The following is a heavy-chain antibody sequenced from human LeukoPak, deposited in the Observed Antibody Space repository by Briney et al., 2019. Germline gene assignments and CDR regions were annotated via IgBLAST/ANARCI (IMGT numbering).Heavy chain of an antibody. CDR2: SIPIFGTA. J-gene: IGHJ4*02. D-gene: IGHD6-19*01. CDR3: ERDRIAVAGNSDFDY. CDR1: GGTFSSYA. Sequence: SVKVSCKASGGTFSSYAISWVRQAPGQGLEWMGGSIPIFGTANYAQKFQGRVTITADELTRTAYMEMRSLRSEDTAVYYCERDRIAVAGNSDFDYWGQGTLVTVYS. V-gene: IGHV1-69*01.